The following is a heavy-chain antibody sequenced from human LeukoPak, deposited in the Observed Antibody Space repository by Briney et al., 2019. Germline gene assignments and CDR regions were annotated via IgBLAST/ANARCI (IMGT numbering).Heavy chain of an antibody. J-gene: IGHJ4*02. CDR1: GFTFSSYG. Sequence: PGGSLRLSCAASGFTFSSYGMHWVRQAPGKGLEWVAFIRYDGGNKYYADSVKGRFTISRDNSKNTLYLQMNSLRAEDTAVYYCAKEGPDYWGQGTLVTVSS. CDR2: IRYDGGNK. V-gene: IGHV3-30*02. CDR3: AKEGPDY.